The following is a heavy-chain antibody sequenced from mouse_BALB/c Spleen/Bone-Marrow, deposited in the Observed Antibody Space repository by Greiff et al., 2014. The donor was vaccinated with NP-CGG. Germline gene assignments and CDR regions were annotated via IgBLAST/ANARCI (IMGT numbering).Heavy chain of an antibody. CDR2: IWAGGST. CDR1: GFSLTSYG. J-gene: IGHJ1*01. V-gene: IGHV2-9*02. D-gene: IGHD2-3*01. Sequence: VNVVESGPGLVAPSQSLSITCTVSGFSLTSYGVHWVRQPPGKGLEWLGVIWAGGSTNYNSAIMSRLSISKDNSKSQVFLKMSSLQTDATAMYYCARVYLWYFDVWGAGTTLTVSS. CDR3: ARVYLWYFDV.